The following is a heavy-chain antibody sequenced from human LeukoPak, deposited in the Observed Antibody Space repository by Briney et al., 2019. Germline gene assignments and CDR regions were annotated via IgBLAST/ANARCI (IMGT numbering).Heavy chain of an antibody. V-gene: IGHV3-23*01. D-gene: IGHD3-10*01. J-gene: IGHJ4*02. CDR2: ISGGGAGK. Sequence: GGSLRLSCAVSGFTFSSYAMSWVRQAPGKGLEWVSAISGGGAGKYYADSVKGRFTISRDNSKNTLYLQVNSLRAEGTAVYYCAKKSDYYGSGSYLGFDSWGQGTLVTVSS. CDR1: GFTFSSYA. CDR3: AKKSDYYGSGSYLGFDS.